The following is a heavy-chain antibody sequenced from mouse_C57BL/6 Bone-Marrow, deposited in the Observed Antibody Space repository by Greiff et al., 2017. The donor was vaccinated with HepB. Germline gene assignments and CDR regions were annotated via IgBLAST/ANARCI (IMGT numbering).Heavy chain of an antibody. J-gene: IGHJ2*01. CDR2: INYDGSST. D-gene: IGHD4-1*01. Sequence: EVQLVESEGGLVQPGSSMKLSCTASGFTFSDYYMAWVRQVPEKGLEWVANINYDGSSTYYLDSLKSRFIISRDNAKNILYLQMSSLKSEDTATYYCARVRTGTGGYFDYWGQGTTLTVSS. CDR1: GFTFSDYY. V-gene: IGHV5-16*01. CDR3: ARVRTGTGGYFDY.